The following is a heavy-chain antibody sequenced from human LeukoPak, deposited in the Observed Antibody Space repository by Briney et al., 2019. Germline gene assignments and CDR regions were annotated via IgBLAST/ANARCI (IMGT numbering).Heavy chain of an antibody. V-gene: IGHV3-30*18. CDR2: ISYDGSNK. Sequence: GGSLRLSRAASGFTFSSYGMHWVRQAPGKGLEWVAVISYDGSNKYYADSVKGRFTISRDNSKNTLYLQMNSLRAEDTAVYYCAKARSTFDYWGRGTLVTVSS. J-gene: IGHJ4*02. CDR3: AKARSTFDY. D-gene: IGHD5-24*01. CDR1: GFTFSSYG.